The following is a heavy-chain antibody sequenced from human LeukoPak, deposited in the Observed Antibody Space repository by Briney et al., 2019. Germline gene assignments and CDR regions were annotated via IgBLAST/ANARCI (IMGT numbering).Heavy chain of an antibody. Sequence: SETLSLTCTVSGGSISSSVYYWGWIRQPPGKGLEWIGTIYYGGSTYYNPSLKSRVTMSVDTSKNQFSLKLSSVTAADTAVYYCASKTLPRSHLGGSYYYMDVWGKGTTVTVSS. V-gene: IGHV4-39*07. CDR3: ASKTLPRSHLGGSYYYMDV. J-gene: IGHJ6*03. CDR1: GGSISSSVYY. CDR2: IYYGGST. D-gene: IGHD3-16*02.